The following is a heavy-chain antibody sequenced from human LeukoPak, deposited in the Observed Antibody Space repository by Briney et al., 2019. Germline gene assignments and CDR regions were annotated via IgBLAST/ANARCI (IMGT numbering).Heavy chain of an antibody. CDR1: GFLVSNYY. Sequence: GGSLRLSCAASGFLVSNYYMSWVRQAPGKGLEWVSVIYSGAGTYYADSVKGRFTISRDNSMNTLYLQMNSLRAEDTAVYFCARDSSGPSYWGQGTLVTVSS. J-gene: IGHJ4*01. V-gene: IGHV3-53*01. CDR3: ARDSSGPSY. CDR2: IYSGAGT. D-gene: IGHD1-26*01.